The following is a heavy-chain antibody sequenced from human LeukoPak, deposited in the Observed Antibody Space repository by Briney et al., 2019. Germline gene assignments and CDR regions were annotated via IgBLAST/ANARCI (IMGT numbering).Heavy chain of an antibody. CDR1: GFTFSSYS. D-gene: IGHD1-7*01. V-gene: IGHV3-21*01. CDR3: ARGVTGTTYLFDY. Sequence: GGSLRLSCAASGFTFSSYSMNWVRQAPGKGLEWVSSISSSSSYIYYADSVKGRFTISRDNAKNSLYLQMNGLRAEDTAVYYCARGVTGTTYLFDYWGQGTLVTVSS. J-gene: IGHJ4*02. CDR2: ISSSSSYI.